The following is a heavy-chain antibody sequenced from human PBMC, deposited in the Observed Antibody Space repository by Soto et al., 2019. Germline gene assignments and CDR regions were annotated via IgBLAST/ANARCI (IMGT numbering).Heavy chain of an antibody. D-gene: IGHD6-13*01. Sequence: QVTVKESGPVLVKPTETLTLTCTVSGFSLSNAGLGVSWIRQPPGKALEWLAHIFSNDEKSYSTSLKSRPTTSXHXXKSQVVLIMTNMDPVDTATYYCASTYSSSWYWFDPWGQGTLVTVSS. J-gene: IGHJ5*02. V-gene: IGHV2-26*04. CDR2: IFSNDEK. CDR3: ASTYSSSWYWFDP. CDR1: GFSLSNAGLG.